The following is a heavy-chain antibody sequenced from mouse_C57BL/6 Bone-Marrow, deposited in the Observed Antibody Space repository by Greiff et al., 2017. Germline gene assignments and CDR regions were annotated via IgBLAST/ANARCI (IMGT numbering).Heavy chain of an antibody. V-gene: IGHV1-64*01. D-gene: IGHD2-4*01. CDR2: IHPNSGST. J-gene: IGHJ3*01. CDR3: AYYDYSWFAY. Sequence: VQLQQPGAELVKPGASVTLSCKASGYTFTSYWMHWVKQRPGQGLEWSGMIHPNSGSTNYNEKFKSKATLTVDKSSSTAYMQLSSLTSEDSAVYYCAYYDYSWFAYWGQGTLVTVSA. CDR1: GYTFTSYW.